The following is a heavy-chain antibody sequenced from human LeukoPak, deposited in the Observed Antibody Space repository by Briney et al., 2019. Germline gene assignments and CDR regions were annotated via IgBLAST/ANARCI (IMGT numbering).Heavy chain of an antibody. CDR3: ARLHPYASGWYIGADY. V-gene: IGHV5-51*01. CDR1: GSIFSNYW. D-gene: IGHD6-19*01. J-gene: IGHJ4*02. Sequence: PGASLQISCEASGSIFSNYWIGWVRPLPGKDQEWMGLIYPGDSDTRYSPSFQGQVTVSADKSIITSYLQWNSLKASDTAMYYCARLHPYASGWYIGADYWGQGTLVTVSS. CDR2: IYPGDSDT.